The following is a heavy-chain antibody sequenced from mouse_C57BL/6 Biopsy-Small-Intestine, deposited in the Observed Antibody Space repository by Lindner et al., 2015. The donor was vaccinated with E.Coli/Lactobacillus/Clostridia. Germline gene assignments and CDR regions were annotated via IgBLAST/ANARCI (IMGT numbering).Heavy chain of an antibody. CDR3: AREGTGTIFDY. D-gene: IGHD4-1*01. CDR2: IDPENGDT. J-gene: IGHJ2*01. V-gene: IGHV14-4*01. Sequence: VQLQESGAELVRPGASVKLSCTASGFNIKDDYMHWVKQRPEQGLEWIGWIDPENGDTEYASKFQGKATITADTSSNTAYLQLSSLTSEDSAVYYCAREGTGTIFDYWGQGTTLTVSS. CDR1: GFNIKDDY.